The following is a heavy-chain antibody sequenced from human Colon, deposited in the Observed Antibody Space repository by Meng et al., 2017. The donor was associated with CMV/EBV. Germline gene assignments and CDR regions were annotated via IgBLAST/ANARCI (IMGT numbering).Heavy chain of an antibody. J-gene: IGHJ6*02. CDR2: LSPGGGVT. V-gene: IGHV3-23*01. Sequence: GESLKISCAASGFVFSASAMSWVRQAPGKGLEWVAALSPGGGVTYYAHSVRGRFNVSRDNSKSTLFLQLRGLRAEDTAVYFCAPITVVRGVLSMDVWGLGTTVTVSS. D-gene: IGHD3-10*01. CDR3: APITVVRGVLSMDV. CDR1: GFVFSASA.